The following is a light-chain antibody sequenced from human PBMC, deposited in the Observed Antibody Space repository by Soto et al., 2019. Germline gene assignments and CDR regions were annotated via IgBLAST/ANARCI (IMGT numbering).Light chain of an antibody. J-gene: IGKJ1*01. Sequence: EIVLTQSPGILSLSPGERASLSCRASQSVSSNLAWYQQKPGQAPRLLIYGASTRATGIPARFSGSGSGTEFTLTISSLQSDDFSTYYCQQYHSYWTFGQGTKVDIK. CDR2: GAS. CDR3: QQYHSYWT. CDR1: QSVSSN. V-gene: IGKV3-15*01.